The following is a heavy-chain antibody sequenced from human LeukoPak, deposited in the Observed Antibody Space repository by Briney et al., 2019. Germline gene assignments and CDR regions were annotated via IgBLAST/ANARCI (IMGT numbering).Heavy chain of an antibody. CDR2: ISHSGST. Sequence: PSETLSLTCNVSGDSINTYFWNWIRQPPGKGLEWLGYISHSGSTNYNPSLKSRLTMSVDMSKNQFSLRLTSATAADTAVYFGAKGGWLRRAFFQDWGQGTLVTVSS. J-gene: IGHJ1*01. V-gene: IGHV4-59*01. CDR1: GDSINTYF. D-gene: IGHD6-19*01. CDR3: AKGGWLRRAFFQD.